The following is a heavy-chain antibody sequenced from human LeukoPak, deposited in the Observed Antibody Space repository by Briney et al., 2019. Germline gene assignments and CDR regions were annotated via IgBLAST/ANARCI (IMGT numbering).Heavy chain of an antibody. CDR3: ARDRTYYYDSSGSQRADAFDI. V-gene: IGHV4-34*01. Sequence: SETLSLTCAVYGGSFSGYYWSWIRQPPGKGLEWIGEINHSGSTNYNPSLKSRVTISVDTSKNQFSLKLSSVTAADTAVYYCARDRTYYYDSSGSQRADAFDIWGQGTMVTVSS. CDR2: INHSGST. J-gene: IGHJ3*02. D-gene: IGHD3-22*01. CDR1: GGSFSGYY.